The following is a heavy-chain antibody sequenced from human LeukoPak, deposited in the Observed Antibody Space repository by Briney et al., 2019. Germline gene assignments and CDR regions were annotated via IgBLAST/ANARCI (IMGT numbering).Heavy chain of an antibody. Sequence: ASVKVSCKASGYTFTSYGISWVRQAPGQGLEWMGWISAYNGNTNYAQKLLGRVTMTTDTSTSTAYMELRSLRSDDTAVYYCARSGFGYDSSGRNADYWGQGTLVTVSS. CDR3: ARSGFGYDSSGRNADY. J-gene: IGHJ4*02. D-gene: IGHD3-22*01. CDR2: ISAYNGNT. CDR1: GYTFTSYG. V-gene: IGHV1-18*01.